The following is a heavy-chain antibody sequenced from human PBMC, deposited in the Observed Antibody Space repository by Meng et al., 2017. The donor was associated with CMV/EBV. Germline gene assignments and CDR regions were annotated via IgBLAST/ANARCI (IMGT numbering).Heavy chain of an antibody. CDR2: SQVIGHT. J-gene: IGHJ4*02. CDR1: GASIKDYN. Sequence: QVVTQGPGLGLVKPSKTRSLTCIVCGASIKDYNWKWVLQPAVQSLEWIGLSQVIGHTVYNPSLKSRVTVSRDASKSKFSLTLNSVTAADTATFYCAGSRPGGGACDYWGQGILVTVSS. V-gene: IGHV4-4*07. CDR3: AGSRPGGGACDY. D-gene: IGHD3-16*01.